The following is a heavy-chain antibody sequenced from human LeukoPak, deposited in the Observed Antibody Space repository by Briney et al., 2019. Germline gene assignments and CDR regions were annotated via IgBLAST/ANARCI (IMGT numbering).Heavy chain of an antibody. D-gene: IGHD3-22*01. V-gene: IGHV3-30*18. CDR1: GFTFSSYG. CDR2: ISYDGSNK. CDR3: AKSGYDSSGYYYIPFDY. J-gene: IGHJ4*02. Sequence: PGGSLRLSCAASGFTFSSYGMHWVRQAPGKGLEWVAVISYDGSNKYYADSVKGRFTISRDNSKNTLYLQMNSLRAEDTAVYYCAKSGYDSSGYYYIPFDYWGQGTLVTVSS.